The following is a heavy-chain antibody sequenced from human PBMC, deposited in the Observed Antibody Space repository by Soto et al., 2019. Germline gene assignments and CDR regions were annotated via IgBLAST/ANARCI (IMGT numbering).Heavy chain of an antibody. CDR3: AREWDCSSTSCYGSGYGMNV. CDR1: GYTFTSYG. Sequence: ASVKVPFKASGYTFTSYGISWVRQAPGQGLEWMGWISAYNGNTNYAQKLQGRVTMTTDTSTSTAYMELRSLRSDDTAVYYCAREWDCSSTSCYGSGYGMNVWGQGTTVTVSS. J-gene: IGHJ6*02. D-gene: IGHD2-2*01. V-gene: IGHV1-18*04. CDR2: ISAYNGNT.